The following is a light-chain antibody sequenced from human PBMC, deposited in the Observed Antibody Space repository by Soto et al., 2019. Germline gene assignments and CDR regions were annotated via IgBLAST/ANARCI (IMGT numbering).Light chain of an antibody. Sequence: QSALTQPPSASGSPGQSVTISCTGTSSDVGGYNYVSWYQQHPGKAPKLIIYEVYKRPSGVPDRFSGSKSGNTAALTVSGLQAEDEADYYCRSYVGTNSYVFGTGTKLTVL. CDR1: SSDVGGYNY. CDR2: EVY. J-gene: IGLJ1*01. V-gene: IGLV2-8*01. CDR3: RSYVGTNSYV.